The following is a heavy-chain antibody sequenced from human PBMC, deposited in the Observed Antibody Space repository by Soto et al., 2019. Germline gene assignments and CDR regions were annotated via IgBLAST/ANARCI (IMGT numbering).Heavy chain of an antibody. V-gene: IGHV1-18*01. J-gene: IGHJ4*02. D-gene: IGHD4-17*01. Sequence: QVQLVQSGAEVKKPGASVKVSCKTSGYTFTSYAISWVRQAPGQGLEWMGWINAYNGNTNYAQKLQGRVTMTTDTSTSTAYIELRSLRADDTAVYYGARDLPPVDYWGQGTLVIVSS. CDR3: ARDLPPVDY. CDR1: GYTFTSYA. CDR2: INAYNGNT.